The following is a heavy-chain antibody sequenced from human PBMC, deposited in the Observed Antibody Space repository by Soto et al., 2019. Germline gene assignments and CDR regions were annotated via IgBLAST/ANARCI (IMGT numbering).Heavy chain of an antibody. V-gene: IGHV4-59*01. CDR3: ARDPVGVTHFDY. CDR2: IYYLGRT. J-gene: IGHJ4*02. Sequence: PSETLSLTCTVDSISTYYWNWIRQPPGKGLEWIGYIYYLGRTNYNSSLKSRITMSIDTSKNQFSLKLSSVTAADTAIYYCARDPVGVTHFDYWGQGAPVTV. CDR1: SISTYY. D-gene: IGHD1-26*01.